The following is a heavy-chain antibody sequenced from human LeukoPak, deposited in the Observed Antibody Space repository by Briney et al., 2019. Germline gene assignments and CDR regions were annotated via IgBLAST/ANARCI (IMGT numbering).Heavy chain of an antibody. V-gene: IGHV1-2*02. CDR3: ARGPKPTKLPYVDY. J-gene: IGHJ4*02. D-gene: IGHD1-14*01. CDR2: INPNSGGT. Sequence: GASVKVSCKASGYTFTSYYMHWVRQAPGQGLEWMGWINPNSGGTNYAQKFQGRVTMTRDTSISTAYMELSRLRSDDTAVYYCARGPKPTKLPYVDYWGQGTLVTVSS. CDR1: GYTFTSYY.